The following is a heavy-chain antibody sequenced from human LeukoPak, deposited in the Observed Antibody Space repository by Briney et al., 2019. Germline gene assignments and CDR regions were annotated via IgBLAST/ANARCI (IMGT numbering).Heavy chain of an antibody. J-gene: IGHJ4*02. D-gene: IGHD2-8*01. Sequence: PSGTLSLTCGVSGGSITSTNWWSWVRQPPGQGLEWIGEVSLSGLTNYNPSLSSRVIMALDTSKNHLSLHLTSVTAADTAVYYCSRENGAFSPFGYWGQGYLVTVLS. CDR3: SRENGAFSPFGY. CDR2: VSLSGLT. V-gene: IGHV4-4*02. CDR1: GGSITSTNW.